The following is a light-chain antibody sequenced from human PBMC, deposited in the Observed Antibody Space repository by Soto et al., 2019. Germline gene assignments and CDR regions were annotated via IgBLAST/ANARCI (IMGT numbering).Light chain of an antibody. CDR1: RDISRW. CDR2: SAS. Sequence: DIQMTQSPSSLSASVGDRVTITCRASRDISRWLAWYQQRPGTAPKSLIHSASTLQSGVPSRFSGSGSGPEFTLTISSLQPEDFATYYCQQCNSFPYTFGQGTRLEIK. CDR3: QQCNSFPYT. J-gene: IGKJ2*01. V-gene: IGKV1D-16*01.